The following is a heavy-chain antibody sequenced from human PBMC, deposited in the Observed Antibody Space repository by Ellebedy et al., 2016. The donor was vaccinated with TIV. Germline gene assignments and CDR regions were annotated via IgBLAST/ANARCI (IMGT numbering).Heavy chain of an antibody. Sequence: SETLSLTCAVYGGSFSGYYWSWIRQPPGKGLEWIGEINHSGSTNYNPSLKSRVTISVDTSKNQFSLKLSSVTAADTAVYYCASLWFGDRGGHYYYYMDVWGKGTTVTVSS. CDR3: ASLWFGDRGGHYYYYMDV. CDR2: INHSGST. D-gene: IGHD3-10*01. J-gene: IGHJ6*03. CDR1: GGSFSGYY. V-gene: IGHV4-34*01.